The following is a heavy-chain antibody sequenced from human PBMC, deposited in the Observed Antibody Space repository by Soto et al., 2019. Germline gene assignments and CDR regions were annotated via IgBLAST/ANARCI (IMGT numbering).Heavy chain of an antibody. Sequence: GGSLRLSCAASGFTFSSYAMHWVRQAPGKGLEWVAVISYDGSNKYYADSVKGRFTISRDNSKNTLYLQMNSLRAEDTAVYYCARTEWELPFQLFDYWGQGTLVTVSS. V-gene: IGHV3-30-3*01. D-gene: IGHD1-26*01. J-gene: IGHJ4*02. CDR1: GFTFSSYA. CDR3: ARTEWELPFQLFDY. CDR2: ISYDGSNK.